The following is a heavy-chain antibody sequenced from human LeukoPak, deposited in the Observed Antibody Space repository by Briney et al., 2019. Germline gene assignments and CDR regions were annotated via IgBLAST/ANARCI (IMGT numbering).Heavy chain of an antibody. J-gene: IGHJ4*02. Sequence: GASVKVSCKASGYIFTNHYMHWVRQAPGQGLEWMGLINPSGSSTLYAEKFRGRIIMTRDMSTATDYMELSSLRSEDTAVYYCARDQYNYYDSSGYYYWGQGTLVTVSS. D-gene: IGHD3-22*01. V-gene: IGHV1-46*01. CDR3: ARDQYNYYDSSGYYY. CDR2: INPSGSST. CDR1: GYIFTNHY.